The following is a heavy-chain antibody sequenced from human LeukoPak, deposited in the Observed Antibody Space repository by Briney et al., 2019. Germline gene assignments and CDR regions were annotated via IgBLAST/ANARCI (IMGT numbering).Heavy chain of an antibody. CDR1: GGSISSYY. V-gene: IGHV4-38-2*02. CDR2: IYHSGST. J-gene: IGHJ6*03. D-gene: IGHD3-10*01. Sequence: SETLSLTCTVSGGSISSYYWGWIRQPPGKGLEWIGSIYHSGSTYYNPSLKSRVTISVDTSKNQFSLKLSSVAAADTAVYYCARVPGDYYYYYMDVWGKGTTVTVSS. CDR3: ARVPGDYYYYYMDV.